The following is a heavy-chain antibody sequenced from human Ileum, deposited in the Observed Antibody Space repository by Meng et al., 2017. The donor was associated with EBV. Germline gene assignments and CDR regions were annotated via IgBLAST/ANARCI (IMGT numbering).Heavy chain of an antibody. V-gene: IGHV4-4*02. CDR2: IYHSGGT. J-gene: IGHJ4*02. Sequence: QLQESGPGLVKPSGTPSLTCAGSGASITESNSWSWVRQPPGKGLEWIGEIYHSGGTNYNPSLKSRVTISVDKSKNQISLKLNSVTAADTAVYYCARWAFIYSYGFDHWGQGTLVTVSS. D-gene: IGHD5-18*01. CDR1: GASITESNS. CDR3: ARWAFIYSYGFDH.